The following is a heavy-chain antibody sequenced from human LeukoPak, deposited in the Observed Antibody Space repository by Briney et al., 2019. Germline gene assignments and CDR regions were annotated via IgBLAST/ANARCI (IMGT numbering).Heavy chain of an antibody. V-gene: IGHV3-21*01. D-gene: IGHD6-19*01. CDR3: ARDRTAVAGWGAFDI. J-gene: IGHJ3*02. CDR2: ISSSSSYI. CDR1: GFTFSSYS. Sequence: GGSLRLSCAVSGFTFSSYSMNWVRQAPGKGLEWVSSISSSSSYIYYADSVKGRFTISRDNAKNSLYLQMNSLRAEDTAVYYCARDRTAVAGWGAFDIWGQGTMVTVSS.